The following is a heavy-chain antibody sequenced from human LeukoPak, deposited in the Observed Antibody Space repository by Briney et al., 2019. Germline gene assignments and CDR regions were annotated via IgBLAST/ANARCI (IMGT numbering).Heavy chain of an antibody. V-gene: IGHV4-34*01. CDR3: ARLPSGSYLFDY. J-gene: IGHJ4*02. Sequence: SETLSVTCAVYGGSFSGYYWSWIRQPPGKGLEWIGEINHSGSTNYNPSLKSRVTISVDTSKNQFSLKLSSVTAADTAVYYCARLPSGSYLFDYWGQGTLVTVSS. CDR1: GGSFSGYY. CDR2: INHSGST. D-gene: IGHD1-26*01.